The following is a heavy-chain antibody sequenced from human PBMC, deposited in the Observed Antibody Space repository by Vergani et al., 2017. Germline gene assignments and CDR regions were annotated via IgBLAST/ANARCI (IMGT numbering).Heavy chain of an antibody. V-gene: IGHV7-4-1*01. CDR1: GYTFTSYA. J-gene: IGHJ5*02. Sequence: QVQLVQSGAEVKKPGASVKVSCKASGYTFTSYAMNWVRQAPGQGLEWMGWINTNTGNPTYAQGFTGRFFFSLDTSVSTAYLQICSLKAEDTAVYYCARGRLPLTFGGVIAHNWFDPWGQGTLVTVSS. CDR2: INTNTGNP. D-gene: IGHD3-16*02. CDR3: ARGRLPLTFGGVIAHNWFDP.